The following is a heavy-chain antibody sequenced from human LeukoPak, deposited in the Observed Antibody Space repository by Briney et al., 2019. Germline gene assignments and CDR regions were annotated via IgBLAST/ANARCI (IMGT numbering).Heavy chain of an antibody. J-gene: IGHJ4*02. V-gene: IGHV1-69*01. Sequence: SVKVSCKASGGTFSSYAISWVRQAPGQGLEWMGGIIPIFGTANYAQKFQGRVTITADESTSTAYMKLSSLRSEDTAVYYCARVAPPGYSYGFVYYFDYWGQGTLVTVSS. CDR3: ARVAPPGYSYGFVYYFDY. CDR1: GGTFSSYA. CDR2: IIPIFGTA. D-gene: IGHD5-18*01.